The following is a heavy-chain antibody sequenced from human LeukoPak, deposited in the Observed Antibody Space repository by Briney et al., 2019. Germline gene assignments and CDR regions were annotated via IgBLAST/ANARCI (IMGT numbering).Heavy chain of an antibody. CDR2: ISWNSGRI. CDR3: AKDMRTDAAGTLDY. V-gene: IGHV3-9*01. Sequence: GGSLRLSCAASGFTFDDYAMHWVRQAPGKGVEWVSGISWNSGRIGYGDSVKGRFTISRDNAKNSLYLQMNSLRAEDTALYYCAKDMRTDAAGTLDYWGQGPLVTVSS. D-gene: IGHD6-13*01. CDR1: GFTFDDYA. J-gene: IGHJ4*02.